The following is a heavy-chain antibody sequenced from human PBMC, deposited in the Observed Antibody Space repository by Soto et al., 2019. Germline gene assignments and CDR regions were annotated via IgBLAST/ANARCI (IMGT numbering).Heavy chain of an antibody. V-gene: IGHV1-69*02. D-gene: IGHD3-22*01. CDR2: IIPILGIA. J-gene: IGHJ4*02. Sequence: QVQLVQSGAEVKKPGSSVKVSCKASGGTFSSYTISWVRQAPGQGLEWMGRIIPILGIANYAQKFQGRVTITGDKATSTAYMELSSLRSEDTAVYYCASKARFGYYDSSGYAFDYCGQGTLITVSS. CDR1: GGTFSSYT. CDR3: ASKARFGYYDSSGYAFDY.